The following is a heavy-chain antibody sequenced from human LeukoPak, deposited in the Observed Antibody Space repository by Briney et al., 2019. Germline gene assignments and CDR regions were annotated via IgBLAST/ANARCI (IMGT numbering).Heavy chain of an antibody. CDR2: IYYSGST. V-gene: IGHV4-39*07. Sequence: SETLSLTCTVSGGSISSSSYYWGWIRQPPGKGLEWIGSIYYSGSTYYNPSLKSRVTISVDTSKNQFSLKLSSVTAADTAVYYCARDGGSSWYRDAFDIWGQGTMVTVSS. CDR1: GGSISSSSYY. CDR3: ARDGGSSWYRDAFDI. D-gene: IGHD6-13*01. J-gene: IGHJ3*02.